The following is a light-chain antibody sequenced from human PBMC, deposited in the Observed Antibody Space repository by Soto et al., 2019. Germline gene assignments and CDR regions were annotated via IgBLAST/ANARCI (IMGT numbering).Light chain of an antibody. Sequence: EIVLTQSPGTLSLSPGDRATLSCWASQSVAGGYLAWYQHKAGQAPRLLFFRASSRATGVPDRFSGGGSGTDFTLTISRLEPEDFALHYCHQYVTSPRTFGQGTRVEI. J-gene: IGKJ1*01. CDR3: HQYVTSPRT. V-gene: IGKV3-20*01. CDR2: RAS. CDR1: QSVAGGY.